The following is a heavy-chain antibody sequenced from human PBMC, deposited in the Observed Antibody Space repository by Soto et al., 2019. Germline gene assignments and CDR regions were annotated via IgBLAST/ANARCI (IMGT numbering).Heavy chain of an antibody. V-gene: IGHV3-23*01. D-gene: IGHD6-6*01. CDR2: ISGSGGST. CDR3: AKEMYSSSSFDY. CDR1: GFTFRSYA. Sequence: EVQLLESGGGLVQPGGSLRVSCAASGFTFRSYAMNWVRQAPVKGLEWVSAISGSGGSTYYADSVKGRFSISRDNSKNTLYLQMTSLRAEDTAVYFCAKEMYSSSSFDYWGQGTLVTVSS. J-gene: IGHJ4*02.